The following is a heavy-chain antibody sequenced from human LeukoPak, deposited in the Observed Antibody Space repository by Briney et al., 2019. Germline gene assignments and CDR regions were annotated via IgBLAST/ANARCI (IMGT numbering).Heavy chain of an antibody. Sequence: PSETLSLTCAVHGGSLTGYYWSWIRQPPGEGLEWIGEIKPGGIINYNPSVKSRVTISKDTSKNQLFLNLNSATAADTAVYYCVRGFSVVLGDCWGQGTLVTVSS. V-gene: IGHV4-34*01. CDR3: VRGFSVVLGDC. CDR2: IKPGGII. J-gene: IGHJ4*02. CDR1: GGSLTGYY. D-gene: IGHD3-10*01.